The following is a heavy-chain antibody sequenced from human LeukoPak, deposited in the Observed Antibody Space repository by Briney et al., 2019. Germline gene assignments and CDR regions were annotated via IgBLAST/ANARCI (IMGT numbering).Heavy chain of an antibody. J-gene: IGHJ4*02. V-gene: IGHV1-3*01. CDR3: ARVGKIGSGWPLGY. CDR1: GYTFTTYA. D-gene: IGHD6-19*01. Sequence: ALVKVSCKASGYTFTTYAMHWVRQAPGQRLEWMGWINAGNGNTKYSQKSQGRVTITRDTSASTAYMELSSLRSEDTAMYYCARVGKIGSGWPLGYWGQGTLVTVSS. CDR2: INAGNGNT.